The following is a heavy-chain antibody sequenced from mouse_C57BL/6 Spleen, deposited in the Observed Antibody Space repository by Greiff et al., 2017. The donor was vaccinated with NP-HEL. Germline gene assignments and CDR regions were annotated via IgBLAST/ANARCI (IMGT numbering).Heavy chain of an antibody. CDR3: TRRGGPYYFDY. CDR1: GFTFSSYA. V-gene: IGHV5-9-1*02. CDR2: ISSGGDYI. Sequence: EVKLVESGEGLVKPGGSLKLSCAASGFTFSSYAMSWVRQTPEKRLEWVAYISSGGDYIYYADTVKGRFTISRDNARNTLYLQMSSLKSEDTAMYYCTRRGGPYYFDYWGQGTTLTVSS. J-gene: IGHJ2*01.